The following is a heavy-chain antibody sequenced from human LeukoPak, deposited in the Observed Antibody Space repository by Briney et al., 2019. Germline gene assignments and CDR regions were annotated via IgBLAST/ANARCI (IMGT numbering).Heavy chain of an antibody. V-gene: IGHV3-23*01. J-gene: IGHJ6*02. CDR2: ISGSGGST. Sequence: GGSLRLSCAASGFTFSSYAMSWIRQAPGKGLEWVSAISGSGGSTYYADSVKGRFTISRDNSKNTLYLQMNSLRAEDTAVYYCANHRDYYYYGMDVWGQGTTVTVSS. CDR1: GFTFSSYA. CDR3: ANHRDYYYYGMDV.